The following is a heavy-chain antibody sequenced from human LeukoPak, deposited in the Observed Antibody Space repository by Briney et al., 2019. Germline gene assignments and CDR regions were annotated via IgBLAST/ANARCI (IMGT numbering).Heavy chain of an antibody. Sequence: ASVKVSCKASGYTFTSYGISWVRQAPEQGLEWMGWISAYNGNTNYAQKLQGRVTMTTDTSTSTAYMELRSLRSDDTAVYYCAASRGYYDSSGYFYFDYWGQGTLVTVSS. CDR2: ISAYNGNT. V-gene: IGHV1-18*01. D-gene: IGHD3-22*01. CDR3: AASRGYYDSSGYFYFDY. J-gene: IGHJ4*02. CDR1: GYTFTSYG.